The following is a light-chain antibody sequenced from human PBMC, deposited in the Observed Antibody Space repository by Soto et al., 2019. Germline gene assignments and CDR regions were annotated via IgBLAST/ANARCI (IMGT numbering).Light chain of an antibody. CDR3: CSYAGSSTPLYV. CDR2: EGS. V-gene: IGLV2-23*01. J-gene: IGLJ1*01. CDR1: SSDVGSYNL. Sequence: QSVLTQPASVSGSPGQSITISCTGTSSDVGSYNLVSWYQQHPGKAPKLMIYEGSKRPSGVSNRFSGSKSGNTASLTISGLQAEDEADYYCCSYAGSSTPLYVFGTWTKVTVL.